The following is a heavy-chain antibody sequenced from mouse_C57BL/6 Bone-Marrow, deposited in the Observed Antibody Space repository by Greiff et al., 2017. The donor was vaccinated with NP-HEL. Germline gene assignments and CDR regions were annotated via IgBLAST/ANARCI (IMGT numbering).Heavy chain of an antibody. CDR2: INYDGSST. CDR3: ARQDCGGAWFAY. Sequence: EVKLMESEGGLVQPGSSMKLSCTASGFTFSDYSMAWVRQVPEKGLEWVANINYDGSSTYYLDSLKSRFIISRDNAKNILYLQMSSRKSEDTATYYWARQDCGGAWFAYWGQGTLVTVSA. J-gene: IGHJ3*01. CDR1: GFTFSDYS. V-gene: IGHV5-16*01.